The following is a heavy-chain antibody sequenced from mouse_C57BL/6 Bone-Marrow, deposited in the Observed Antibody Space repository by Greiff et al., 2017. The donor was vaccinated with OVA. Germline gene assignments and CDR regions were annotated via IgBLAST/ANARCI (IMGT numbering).Heavy chain of an antibody. D-gene: IGHD1-1*01. J-gene: IGHJ4*01. CDR2: IDPENGDT. CDR3: TAEVDDYYAIDY. CDR1: GFNIKDDY. Sequence: EVQLQQSGAELVRPGASVKLSCTASGFNIKDDYMNWVKQRPEQGLEWIGWIDPENGDTEYASKFQGKATITADTSSNTAYLQLSSLTSEDTAVYYCTAEVDDYYAIDYWGRGTAVTVSS. V-gene: IGHV14-4*01.